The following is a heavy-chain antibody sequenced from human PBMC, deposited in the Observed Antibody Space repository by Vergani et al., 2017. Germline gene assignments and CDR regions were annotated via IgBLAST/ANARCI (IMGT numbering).Heavy chain of an antibody. J-gene: IGHJ4*02. V-gene: IGHV4-34*01. CDR2: INHSGST. CDR1: GGSFSGYY. D-gene: IGHD5-18*01. Sequence: QVQLQQWGAGLLKPSETLSLTCAVYGGSFSGYYWSWIRQPPGKGLEWIGEINHSGSTNYNPSLKSRVTISVDTSKNQFSLKLSSVTAADTAVYYCAGQGWDTAMAKALRRLKNCDYGGQGTLVTVSS. CDR3: AGQGWDTAMAKALRRLKNCDY.